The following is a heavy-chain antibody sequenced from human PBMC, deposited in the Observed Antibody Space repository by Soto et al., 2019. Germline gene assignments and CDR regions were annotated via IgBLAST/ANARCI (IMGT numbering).Heavy chain of an antibody. Sequence: QVQLVESGGGVVQPGRSPRLSCAASGFPFTTYGMHWVREGPGKGLEWVAVISYDGSNKYYADSVKGRFTISRDNSKNMLYLQMNSLRPEDTALYYCVGGQYYFDYRGQGTLVTVSS. CDR2: ISYDGSNK. CDR3: VGGQYYFDY. J-gene: IGHJ4*02. V-gene: IGHV3-30*03. CDR1: GFPFTTYG. D-gene: IGHD3-10*01.